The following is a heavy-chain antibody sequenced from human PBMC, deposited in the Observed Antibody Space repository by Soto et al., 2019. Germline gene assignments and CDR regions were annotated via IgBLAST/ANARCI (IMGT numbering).Heavy chain of an antibody. CDR2: ISGSGGST. D-gene: IGHD4-17*01. J-gene: IGHJ6*03. V-gene: IGHV3-23*01. Sequence: LRLSCAASGFTFSSYAMTWVRQAPGKGLEWVSAISGSGGSTYYADSVKGRFIISRDNSKNTLYLQMNSLRAEDTAVYYCAKSGGDYNDYFYMDVWGKGTTVTVSS. CDR1: GFTFSSYA. CDR3: AKSGGDYNDYFYMDV.